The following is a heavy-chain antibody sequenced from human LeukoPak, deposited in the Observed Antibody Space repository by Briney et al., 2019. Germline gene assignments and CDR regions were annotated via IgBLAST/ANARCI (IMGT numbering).Heavy chain of an antibody. CDR2: ISWNSGSI. D-gene: IGHD4-17*01. CDR1: GFTFDDYA. J-gene: IGHJ4*02. CDR3: ARSHDYGDLESWYFDY. Sequence: PGGSLLLSCAASGFTFDDYAMHWVRQAPGKGLEWVSGISWNSGSICYADSVKGRFTISRDNAKNSLYLQMNSLRAEDTAVYYCARSHDYGDLESWYFDYWGQGTLVTVSS. V-gene: IGHV3-9*01.